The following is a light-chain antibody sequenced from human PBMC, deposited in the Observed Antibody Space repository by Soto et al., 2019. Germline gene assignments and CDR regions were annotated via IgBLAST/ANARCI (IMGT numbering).Light chain of an antibody. CDR3: SSYTTSSPYV. V-gene: IGLV2-14*01. Sequence: QPALTQPASVSGSPGQSITISCTGTSNDVGGYNYVSWYQQHPGKAPKLVIYEVSHRPSGISDRFSGSKSGNTASLTISGLQVEDEAEYYCSSYTTSSPYVFGPGTKLTVL. J-gene: IGLJ1*01. CDR2: EVS. CDR1: SNDVGGYNY.